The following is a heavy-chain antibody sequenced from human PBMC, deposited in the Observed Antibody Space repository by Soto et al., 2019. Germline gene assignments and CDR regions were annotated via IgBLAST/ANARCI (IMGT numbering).Heavy chain of an antibody. CDR1: GVSISRDNW. D-gene: IGHD6-13*01. V-gene: IGHV4-4*02. J-gene: IGHJ4*02. Sequence: QVQLQESGPGLVRPSGTVSLTCAVSGVSISRDNWWRWVRQPPGKALEWIGEIRHSGSTNYNPSRTSRVTMSVVPSRDLFSLTLNSVTAADTAFYYCARDQGSHPGDWGQGTLVSVSS. CDR2: IRHSGST. CDR3: ARDQGSHPGD.